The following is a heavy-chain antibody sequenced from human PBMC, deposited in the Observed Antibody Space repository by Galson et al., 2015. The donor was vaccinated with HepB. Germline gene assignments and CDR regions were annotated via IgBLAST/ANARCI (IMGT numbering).Heavy chain of an antibody. V-gene: IGHV3-21*01. J-gene: IGHJ4*02. Sequence: SLRLSCAASGFTFSSYSMSWVRQAPGKGLEWVSSISSSSSYIYYADSVKGRFTISRDNAKNSLYLQMNSLRAEDTAVYYCASGPEPFGVAGEGYWGQGTLVTASS. D-gene: IGHD3-10*01. CDR2: ISSSSSYI. CDR1: GFTFSSYS. CDR3: ASGPEPFGVAGEGY.